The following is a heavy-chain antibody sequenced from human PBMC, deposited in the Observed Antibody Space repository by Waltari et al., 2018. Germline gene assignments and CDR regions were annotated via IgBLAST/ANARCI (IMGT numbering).Heavy chain of an antibody. CDR1: GYTFTDYA. V-gene: IGHV7-4-1*01. Sequence: QVHLEQSGSELKRPGASVSISCLPSGYTFTDYALNWVRPAPGQGLQWLGWVNTQTGNPTYAQGLSRRFVFSVDTSVATAYLQIDSLTTSDSAVYFCSREALVGTNTIVDYWGRGTLVTV. J-gene: IGHJ4*02. D-gene: IGHD1-26*01. CDR3: SREALVGTNTIVDY. CDR2: VNTQTGNP.